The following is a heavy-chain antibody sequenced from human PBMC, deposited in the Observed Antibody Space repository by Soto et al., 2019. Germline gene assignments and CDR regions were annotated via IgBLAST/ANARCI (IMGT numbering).Heavy chain of an antibody. V-gene: IGHV3-23*01. J-gene: IGHJ4*02. CDR1: GFAFSNYA. CDR3: AKSSRITLVRGVPDY. D-gene: IGHD3-10*01. CDR2: ISGGAGYT. Sequence: EVQLLESGGGSVQPGGSLRLSCAASGFAFSNYAMNWVRQAPGKGLEWVSAISGGAGYTYYADSVKGRFTISRDNSKNTLYLQMKSLRAEDTAVYYCAKSSRITLVRGVPDYWGQGTLVTVSS.